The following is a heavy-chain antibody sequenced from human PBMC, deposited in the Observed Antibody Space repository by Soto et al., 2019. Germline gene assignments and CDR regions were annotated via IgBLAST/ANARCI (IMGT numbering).Heavy chain of an antibody. D-gene: IGHD2-2*01. CDR2: IIPIFGTA. CDR1: GGTFSSYA. CDR3: ARPLVYCSSTSCTDAFDI. J-gene: IGHJ3*02. V-gene: IGHV1-69*13. Sequence: SVKVSCKASGGTFSSYAISWVRQAPGQGLEWMGGIIPIFGTANYAQKFQGRVTITADESTSTAYMELSSLRSEDTAVYYCARPLVYCSSTSCTDAFDIWGQGTLVTVSS.